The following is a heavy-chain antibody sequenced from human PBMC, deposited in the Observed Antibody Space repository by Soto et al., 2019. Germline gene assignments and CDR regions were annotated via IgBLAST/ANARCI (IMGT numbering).Heavy chain of an antibody. Sequence: SETLSLTCTVSGGSISSGDYYWGWIRQPPGKGLEWIGYIYYSGSTYYNPSLKSRVTISVDTSKNQFSLKLSSVTAADTAVYYCARGRDTYYDILTRERGAFDIWGQGTMVTVS. J-gene: IGHJ3*02. CDR1: GGSISSGDYY. V-gene: IGHV4-30-4*01. CDR3: ARGRDTYYDILTRERGAFDI. CDR2: IYYSGST. D-gene: IGHD3-9*01.